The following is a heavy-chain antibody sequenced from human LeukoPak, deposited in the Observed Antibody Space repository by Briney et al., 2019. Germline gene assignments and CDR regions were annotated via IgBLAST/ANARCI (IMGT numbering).Heavy chain of an antibody. Sequence: GGSLRLSCAASGFTFSSYEMNWVRQAPGKGLEWVSAISGSGGSTYYADSVKGRFTISRDNSKNTLYLQMNSLRAEDTAVYYCAKDRDQRGWFDPWGQGTLVTVSS. CDR2: ISGSGGST. D-gene: IGHD3-10*01. CDR3: AKDRDQRGWFDP. CDR1: GFTFSSYE. V-gene: IGHV3-23*01. J-gene: IGHJ5*02.